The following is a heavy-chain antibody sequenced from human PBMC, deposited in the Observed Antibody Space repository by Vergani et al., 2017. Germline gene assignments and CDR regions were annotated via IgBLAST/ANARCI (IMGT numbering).Heavy chain of an antibody. V-gene: IGHV4-61*02. D-gene: IGHD2-15*01. CDR2: IYTSGST. CDR3: ARDLSWLDAVDI. CDR1: GGSISSGSYY. J-gene: IGHJ3*02. Sequence: QVQLQESGPGLVKPSQTLSLTCTVSGGSISSGSYYWSWIRQPAGKGLEWIGRIYTSGSTNYNPSLKSRVTISVDTSKNQFSLKLSSVTAADTAVYYCARDLSWLDAVDIWGQGTMVTVSS.